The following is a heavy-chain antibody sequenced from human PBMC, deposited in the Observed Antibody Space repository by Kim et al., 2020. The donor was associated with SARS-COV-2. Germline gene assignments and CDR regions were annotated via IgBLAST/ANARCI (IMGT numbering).Heavy chain of an antibody. Sequence: GGSLRLSCAASGFTFDDYTMHWVRQAPGKGLEWVSLISWDGGSTYYAYSVKGRFTISRDNSKNSLYLQMNSLRTEDTALYYCAKGGPFDCSSTSCPDNWFDPWGQGTLVTVSS. CDR1: GFTFDDYT. D-gene: IGHD2-2*01. CDR2: ISWDGGST. CDR3: AKGGPFDCSSTSCPDNWFDP. J-gene: IGHJ5*02. V-gene: IGHV3-43*01.